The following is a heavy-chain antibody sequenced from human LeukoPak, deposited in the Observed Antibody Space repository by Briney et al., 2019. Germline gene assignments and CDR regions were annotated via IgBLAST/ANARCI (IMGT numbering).Heavy chain of an antibody. CDR3: ARSRGLLLPDY. J-gene: IGHJ4*02. D-gene: IGHD3-3*01. CDR1: GFTFSSYW. Sequence: GGSLRLSCAASGFTFSSYWMHWVRQAPGKGLVWVSRINSDGGSTSYADSVKGRFTISRDNAKNTLDLQMYSLRAGDTAVYYCARSRGLLLPDYWGQGTLVTVSS. CDR2: INSDGGST. V-gene: IGHV3-74*01.